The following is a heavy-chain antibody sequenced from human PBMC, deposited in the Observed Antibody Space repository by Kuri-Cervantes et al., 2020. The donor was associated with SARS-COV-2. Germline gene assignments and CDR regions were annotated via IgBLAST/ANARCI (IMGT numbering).Heavy chain of an antibody. J-gene: IGHJ4*02. V-gene: IGHV1-69*04. CDR2: LRPVLRTT. Sequence: SVKVSCKASGETFSAYAISWVRQAPGQGLEWIGRLRPVLRTTHYAQKFQGRLTITADNSTTTAYMDLGSLRSDDTAVYYCAREANGYCSSTSSLPDYWGQGTLVTVSS. CDR1: GETFSAYA. CDR3: AREANGYCSSTSSLPDY. D-gene: IGHD2-2*01.